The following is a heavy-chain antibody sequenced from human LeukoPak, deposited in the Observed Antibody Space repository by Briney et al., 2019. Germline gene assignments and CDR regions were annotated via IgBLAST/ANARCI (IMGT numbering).Heavy chain of an antibody. CDR2: ISSSSTYI. J-gene: IGHJ3*02. D-gene: IGHD4-23*01. V-gene: IGHV3-21*01. CDR3: ARLRRWAAFDI. Sequence: GGSLRLSCAASGFTFSSYSMNWVRQAPGKGLEWVSSISSSSTYIYSADSVRGRFRISRDNAGSALYLHMNNPRAEDTAVYYCARLRRWAAFDIWGQGRMVTVSS. CDR1: GFTFSSYS.